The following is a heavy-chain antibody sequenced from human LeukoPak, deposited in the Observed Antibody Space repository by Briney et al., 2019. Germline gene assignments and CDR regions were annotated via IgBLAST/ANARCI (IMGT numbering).Heavy chain of an antibody. D-gene: IGHD2-8*02. J-gene: IGHJ4*02. Sequence: GGSLRLSCATSGFTFSDYGMHWVRQSPGKGLEWVTFIQYDGSNKYYADSVKGRFTISRDNSNNTLYLQMNSLRAEDTAVYFCAKDVFPGGYDGYWGQGALVTVSS. CDR3: AKDVFPGGYDGY. CDR1: GFTFSDYG. V-gene: IGHV3-30*02. CDR2: IQYDGSNK.